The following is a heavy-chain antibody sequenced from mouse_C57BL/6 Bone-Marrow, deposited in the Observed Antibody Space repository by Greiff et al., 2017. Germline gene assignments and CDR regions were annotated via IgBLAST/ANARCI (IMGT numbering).Heavy chain of an antibody. Sequence: VQLQQSGPELVKPGASVKMSCKASGYTFTDYNMHWVKQSHGKSLEWIGYINPNNGGTSYNQKFKGKATLTVNKSSSTAYMELRSLTSEDSAVYYCARGASGYDGSSYWYFDVWGTGTTVTVSS. D-gene: IGHD1-1*01. CDR2: INPNNGGT. V-gene: IGHV1-22*01. J-gene: IGHJ1*03. CDR3: ARGASGYDGSSYWYFDV. CDR1: GYTFTDYN.